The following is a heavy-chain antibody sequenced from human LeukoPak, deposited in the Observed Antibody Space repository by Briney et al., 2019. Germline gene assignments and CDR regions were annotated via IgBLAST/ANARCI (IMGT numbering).Heavy chain of an antibody. D-gene: IGHD6-19*01. Sequence: GESLKISCKGSGYSFTSNWIAWVRQMPGKGLEWMGIIYPGDSDTRYSPSFQGQVTISADKSISTAYLQWSSLKATDTAMYYCARPPPYSSGWRWFDPWGQGTLVIVSS. CDR2: IYPGDSDT. CDR1: GYSFTSNW. V-gene: IGHV5-51*01. CDR3: ARPPPYSSGWRWFDP. J-gene: IGHJ5*02.